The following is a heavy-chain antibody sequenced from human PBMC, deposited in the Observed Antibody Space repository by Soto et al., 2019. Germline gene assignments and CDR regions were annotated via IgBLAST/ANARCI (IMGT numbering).Heavy chain of an antibody. CDR3: ARDQGRSITCQLDY. CDR1: GFTFSTYA. V-gene: IGHV3-30-3*01. Sequence: LRLSCAVSGFTFSTYAMHWVRQAPGKGLEWVAVISYDGSNTYYADSVKGRFTISRDNMLYLQMNSLRAEDTAVYYCARDQGRSITCQLDYWGQGTLVTVSS. D-gene: IGHD2-2*01. CDR2: ISYDGSNT. J-gene: IGHJ4*02.